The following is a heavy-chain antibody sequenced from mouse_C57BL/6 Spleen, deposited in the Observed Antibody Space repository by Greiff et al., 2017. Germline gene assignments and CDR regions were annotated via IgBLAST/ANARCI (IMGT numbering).Heavy chain of an antibody. CDR2: IDPSASYT. CDR3: AIGGSSYGFAY. CDR1: GYTFTSYW. J-gene: IGHJ3*01. Sequence: VQLKQPGAELVMPGASVTLSCKASGYTFTSYWMHWVKQRPGHGLEWIGEIDPSASYTNYNQKFKGKSTLTVDKSSSTAYMQLSSLTSEDSAVYYCAIGGSSYGFAYWGQGTLVTVSA. V-gene: IGHV1-69*01. D-gene: IGHD1-1*01.